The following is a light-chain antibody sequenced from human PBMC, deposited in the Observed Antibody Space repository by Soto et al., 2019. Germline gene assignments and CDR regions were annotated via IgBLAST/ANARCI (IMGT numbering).Light chain of an antibody. V-gene: IGKV3-20*01. CDR2: GAS. Sequence: EIVLTQSPGTLSLSPGEGATLSCRASQSVSSSYLAWYQQKPGQAPRLLIYGASSRATGIPDRFGGSGSGTDFTLTISRLEPEDFAVYYCQHYGNSPPLYTFGQGTKLEIK. CDR3: QHYGNSPPLYT. J-gene: IGKJ2*01. CDR1: QSVSSSY.